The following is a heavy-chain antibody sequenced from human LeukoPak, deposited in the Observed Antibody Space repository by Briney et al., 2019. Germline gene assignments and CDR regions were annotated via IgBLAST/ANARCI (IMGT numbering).Heavy chain of an antibody. D-gene: IGHD5-24*01. V-gene: IGHV5-51*01. J-gene: IGHJ5*02. Sequence: GEALKISFKGSGYRFTRYWIGWGRPMPGKGLEGMGIIYPGDSDTRYSPSFQGQVTISADKSISTAYLQWSSLKASDTAMYYCARQRDGYNFGWFDPWGQGTLFTVSS. CDR3: ARQRDGYNFGWFDP. CDR1: GYRFTRYW. CDR2: IYPGDSDT.